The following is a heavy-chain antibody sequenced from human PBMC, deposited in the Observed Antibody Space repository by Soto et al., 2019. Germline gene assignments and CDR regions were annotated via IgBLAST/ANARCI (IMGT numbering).Heavy chain of an antibody. V-gene: IGHV1-18*01. J-gene: IGHJ4*02. CDR3: ARATYYDILTGYYYFDY. D-gene: IGHD3-9*01. CDR1: GYTFTSYG. CDR2: ISAYNGNT. Sequence: QVQLVQSGAEVKKPGASVKVSCKASGYTFTSYGISWVRQAPGQGLEWMGWISAYNGNTNYAQKLQGRATMTTDTSTSTAYMELRSLRSDDTAVYYCARATYYDILTGYYYFDYWGQGTLVTVSS.